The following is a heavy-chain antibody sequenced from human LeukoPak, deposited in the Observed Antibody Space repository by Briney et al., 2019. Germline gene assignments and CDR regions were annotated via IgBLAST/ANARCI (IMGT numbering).Heavy chain of an antibody. D-gene: IGHD5-18*01. V-gene: IGHV4-59*01. CDR3: ARVRVEDTAFPLFDY. CDR2: IYYSGST. Sequence: SETLSLTCTVSGGSISSYYWSWIRQPPGKGLEWIGYIYYSGSTNYNPSLKSRVTISVDTSKNQFSLKLSSVTAADTAVYYCARVRVEDTAFPLFDYWGQGTLVTVSS. CDR1: GGSISSYY. J-gene: IGHJ4*02.